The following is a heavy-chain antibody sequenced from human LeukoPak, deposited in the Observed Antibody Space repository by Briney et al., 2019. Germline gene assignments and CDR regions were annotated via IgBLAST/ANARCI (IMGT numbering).Heavy chain of an antibody. CDR2: ISYSENT. CDR1: GGSISTSSDF. Sequence: SETLSLPCTVSGGSISTSSDFWGWIRQPPGKGLEWIGSISYSENTQYNPSLESRVTISVDTMKNPFYLKVTSVTAADTAVYYCARQGSGYGFGYVTYWGAGALVTVSS. J-gene: IGHJ4*02. V-gene: IGHV4-39*01. D-gene: IGHD5-18*01. CDR3: ARQGSGYGFGYVTY.